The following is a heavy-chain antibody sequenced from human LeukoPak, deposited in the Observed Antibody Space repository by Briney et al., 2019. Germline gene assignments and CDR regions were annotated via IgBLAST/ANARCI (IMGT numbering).Heavy chain of an antibody. V-gene: IGHV4-30-2*01. J-gene: IGHJ4*02. CDR1: GGSISSGGYY. D-gene: IGHD2-2*01. CDR3: ASLYCSSTSCYYYFDY. Sequence: SQTLSLTCTVSGGSISSGGYYWSWIRQPPGKGLEWIGYIYHSGSTYYNPSLKSRVTISVDRSKNQFSLKLSSVTAADTAVYYCASLYCSSTSCYYYFDYWGQGTLVTVSS. CDR2: IYHSGST.